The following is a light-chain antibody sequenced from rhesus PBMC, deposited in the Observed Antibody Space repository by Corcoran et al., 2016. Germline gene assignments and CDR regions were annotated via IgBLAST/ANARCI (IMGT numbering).Light chain of an antibody. CDR3: QQYSNWPHS. CDR1: QSVSNY. Sequence: EIVMTQSPATLSLSTGERATLSCRASQSVSNYVAWYQPKPEQAPRPLIYGASRRATGIPDRFSGSGSGTVFTLPISSLEPEDFAVYYCQQYSNWPHSFGQGTKVDIK. J-gene: IGKJ2*01. V-gene: IGKV3S9*01. CDR2: GAS.